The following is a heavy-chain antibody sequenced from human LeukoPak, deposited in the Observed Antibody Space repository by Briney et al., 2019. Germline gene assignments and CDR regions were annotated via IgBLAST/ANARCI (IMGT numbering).Heavy chain of an antibody. D-gene: IGHD2/OR15-2a*01. CDR2: IKGDGSEK. CDR3: ARDFYDGFALDY. CDR1: GFTFSDYW. V-gene: IGHV3-7*01. Sequence: TGGSLRLSCAASGFTFSDYWMTWVRQAPGKGLEWVANIKGDGSEKYYVDSVKGRFTISRDNARNSLYLQMDNLRAEDTGVYYCARDFYDGFALDYWGQGTLVTVSS. J-gene: IGHJ4*02.